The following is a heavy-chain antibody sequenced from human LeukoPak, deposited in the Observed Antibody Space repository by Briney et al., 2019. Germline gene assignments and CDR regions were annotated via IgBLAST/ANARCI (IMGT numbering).Heavy chain of an antibody. CDR1: GGSFSGYY. Sequence: SSETLSLTCAVYGGSFSGYYWSWIRQPPGKGLEWIGEINHSGSTNYNPSLKSRVTISVDTSKNQFSLKLSSVTAADTAVYYCARGPSKVDPWGQGTLVTVSS. V-gene: IGHV4-34*01. CDR3: ARGPSKVDP. J-gene: IGHJ5*02. CDR2: INHSGST. D-gene: IGHD2-2*01.